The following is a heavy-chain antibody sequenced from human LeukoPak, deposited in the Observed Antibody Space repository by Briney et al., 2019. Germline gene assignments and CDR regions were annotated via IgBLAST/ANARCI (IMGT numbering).Heavy chain of an antibody. CDR2: ISGSGGST. J-gene: IGHJ4*02. CDR1: GFTFSSYA. D-gene: IGHD3-10*01. CDR3: AKDGYGSGSYCDY. V-gene: IGHV3-23*01. Sequence: GGSLRLSCAASGFTFSSYAMGWVRQAPGKGLEWVSAISGSGGSTYYADSVKGRFTISRDNSKNTLYLQMNSLRAEDTAVYYCAKDGYGSGSYCDYWGQGTLVTVSS.